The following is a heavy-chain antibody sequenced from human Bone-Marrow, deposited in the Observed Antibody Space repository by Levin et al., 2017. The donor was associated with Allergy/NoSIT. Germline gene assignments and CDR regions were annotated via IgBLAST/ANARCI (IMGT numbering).Heavy chain of an antibody. CDR1: GYQFTGYW. J-gene: IGHJ4*02. CDR3: ARQTDELSPYDGEWVEEHFFAY. Sequence: GGSLRLSCQGSGYQFTGYWIGWVRQLPGKGLEWMGNIYPGDFETRSSPSFQGQVTVSVDKSINTAYLQWDSLRTSDTAMYYCARQTDELSPYDGEWVEEHFFAYWGLGTLVTVSS. V-gene: IGHV5-51*01. D-gene: IGHD3-10*01. CDR2: IYPGDFET.